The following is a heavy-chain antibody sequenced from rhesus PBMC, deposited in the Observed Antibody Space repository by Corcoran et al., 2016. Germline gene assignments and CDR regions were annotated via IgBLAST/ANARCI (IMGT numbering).Heavy chain of an antibody. CDR3: ARGCTYRGCPLVHIDF. D-gene: IGHD2-21*01. V-gene: IGHV4-160*01. Sequence: QLQLQESGPGLVKPSETLAPTCAVSGGSISNNPRNWIRTPPGKGLEWIGRICGSGGTTDYNPSLKSRVTISTDTSKNQFALNVISVIAADTAVYYCARGCTYRGCPLVHIDFWGEGVLVTVSS. J-gene: IGHJ4*01. CDR2: ICGSGGTT. CDR1: GGSISNNP.